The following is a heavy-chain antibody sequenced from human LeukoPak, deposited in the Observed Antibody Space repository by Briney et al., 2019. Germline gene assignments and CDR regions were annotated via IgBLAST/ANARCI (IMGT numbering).Heavy chain of an antibody. CDR3: AREYGSGTYYNFDY. D-gene: IGHD3-10*01. J-gene: IGHJ4*02. V-gene: IGHV4-61*02. CDR1: GGSISSGSYY. Sequence: SSQTLSLTCTVSGGSISSGSYYGSWIRQPAGKGLEWIGRIYTSGSTNYNPSLKSRVTISVDTSKNQFSLKLSSVTAADTAVYYCAREYGSGTYYNFDYWGQGTLVTVSS. CDR2: IYTSGST.